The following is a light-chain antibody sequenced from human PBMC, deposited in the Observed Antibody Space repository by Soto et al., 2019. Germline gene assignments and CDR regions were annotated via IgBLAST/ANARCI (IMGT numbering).Light chain of an antibody. CDR1: SSDVGGYYY. CDR3: CSYAGSYNIYL. J-gene: IGLJ1*01. Sequence: QSVLTQPASVSGSPGQSITISCTGTSSDVGGYYYVSWYQHHPGKAPKLMIYQVSNRPSGVSNRFSGSKSGNTASLTISGLQAEDEGDYYCCSYAGSYNIYLFGTGTKVTVL. CDR2: QVS. V-gene: IGLV2-14*01.